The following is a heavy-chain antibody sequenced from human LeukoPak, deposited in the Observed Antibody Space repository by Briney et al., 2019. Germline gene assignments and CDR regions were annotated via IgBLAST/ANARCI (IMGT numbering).Heavy chain of an antibody. CDR3: ARVDAAAGRRSLSWFDP. V-gene: IGHV4-59*01. D-gene: IGHD6-13*01. J-gene: IGHJ5*02. Sequence: SETLSLTCTVSGGSISSYYWSWIRQPPGKGLEWIGYICYSGSTNHNPSLKSRVTISVDTSKNQFSLKLSSVTAADTAVYYCARVDAAAGRRSLSWFDPWGQGTLVTVSS. CDR1: GGSISSYY. CDR2: ICYSGST.